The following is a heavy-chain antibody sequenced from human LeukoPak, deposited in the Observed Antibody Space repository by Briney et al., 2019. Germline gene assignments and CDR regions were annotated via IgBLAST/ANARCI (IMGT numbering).Heavy chain of an antibody. CDR3: TTQRSRITMVREVIRSDH. V-gene: IGHV3-15*01. J-gene: IGHJ4*02. Sequence: AGGSLRLSCAASGFTFSNAWMSWVRQGPGKGLEWVGRIKSKTDGGTTDYAAPVKGRFTISRDDSKNTLYLQMNSLKTEDTAVYYCTTQRSRITMVREVIRSDHWGQGTLVTVSS. CDR2: IKSKTDGGTT. D-gene: IGHD3-10*01. CDR1: GFTFSNAW.